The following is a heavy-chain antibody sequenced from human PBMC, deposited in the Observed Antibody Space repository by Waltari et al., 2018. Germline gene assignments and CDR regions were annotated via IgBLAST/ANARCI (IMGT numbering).Heavy chain of an antibody. D-gene: IGHD6-19*01. V-gene: IGHV3-11*01. CDR2: ISSSSGTI. Sequence: QVQLVESGGGLVKSGGSLRLSCAAPGFPFNHHYITWIRQAPGKWLEWVSYISSSSGTIYYADSVKGRFTISRDNAKNSLYLQMNSLRADDTAVYYCARVISGWSFDYWGQGTLVTVSS. CDR3: ARVISGWSFDY. J-gene: IGHJ4*02. CDR1: GFPFNHHY.